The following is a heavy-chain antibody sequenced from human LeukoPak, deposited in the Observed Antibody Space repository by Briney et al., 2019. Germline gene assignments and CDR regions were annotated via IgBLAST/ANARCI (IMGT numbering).Heavy chain of an antibody. D-gene: IGHD6-19*01. Sequence: GGSPRLSCAASGFTFDDYTMHWVRQAPGKGLEWVSLISWDGGSTYYADSVKGRFTIPRDNSKNSLYLQMNSLRTEDTALYYCAKGRQWLGYWGQGTLVTVSS. CDR1: GFTFDDYT. V-gene: IGHV3-43*01. CDR2: ISWDGGST. J-gene: IGHJ4*02. CDR3: AKGRQWLGY.